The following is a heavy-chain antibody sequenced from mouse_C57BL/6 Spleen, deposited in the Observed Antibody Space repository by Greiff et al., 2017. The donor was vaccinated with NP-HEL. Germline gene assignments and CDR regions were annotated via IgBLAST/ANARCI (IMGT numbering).Heavy chain of an antibody. CDR1: GYTFTDYY. CDR3: ANYDFGGAWFAY. V-gene: IGHV1-19*01. D-gene: IGHD2-4*01. J-gene: IGHJ3*01. CDR2: INPYNGGT. Sequence: EVQLQQSGPVLVKPGASVKMSCKASGYTFTDYYMNWVKQSHGKSLEWIGVINPYNGGTSYNQKVKGKATLTVDKSSSTAYMELNSLTSEDSAVYYCANYDFGGAWFAYWGQGTLVTVSA.